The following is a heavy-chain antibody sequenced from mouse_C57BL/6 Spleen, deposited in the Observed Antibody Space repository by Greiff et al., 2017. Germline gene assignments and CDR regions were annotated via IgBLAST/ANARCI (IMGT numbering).Heavy chain of an antibody. CDR2: ISSGSSTI. CDR1: GFTFSDYG. Sequence: EVQRVESGGGLVKPGGSLKLSCAASGFTFSDYGMHWVRQAPEKGLEWVAYISSGSSTIYYADTVKGRFTISRDNAKNTLFLQMTSLRSEDTAMYYCAREGGGYYGGAMDYWGQGTSVTVSS. J-gene: IGHJ4*01. D-gene: IGHD2-3*01. V-gene: IGHV5-17*01. CDR3: AREGGGYYGGAMDY.